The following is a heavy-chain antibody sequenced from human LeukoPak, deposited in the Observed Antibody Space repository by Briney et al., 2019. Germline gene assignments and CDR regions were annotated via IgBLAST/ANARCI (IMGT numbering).Heavy chain of an antibody. CDR1: GGSFSGYY. V-gene: IGHV4-59*10. D-gene: IGHD3-10*01. Sequence: PSETLSLTCAVYGGSFSGYYWSWIPQPPGEGLEWIGRIYTSGSTNYSPSLKSRVTISVDTSKNQFSLKLSSVTAADRAVYYCARIPKYFYGGVWFDPWGQGTLVTVSS. CDR3: ARIPKYFYGGVWFDP. J-gene: IGHJ5*02. CDR2: IYTSGST.